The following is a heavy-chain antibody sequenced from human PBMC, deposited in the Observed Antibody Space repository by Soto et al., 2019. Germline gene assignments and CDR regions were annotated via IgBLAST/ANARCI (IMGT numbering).Heavy chain of an antibody. CDR3: ARGILVVWFGETLPPQDWFDP. CDR2: IYHSGST. J-gene: IGHJ5*02. V-gene: IGHV4-38-2*01. Sequence: SETLSLACAVSGYSIISGYYWGFIRQPPGKGLEWIGSIYHSGSTYYNPSLKSRVTISVDTSKNQFSLKLSSVTAADTAVYYCARGILVVWFGETLPPQDWFDPWGQGTLVTVSS. CDR1: GYSIISGYY. D-gene: IGHD3-10*01.